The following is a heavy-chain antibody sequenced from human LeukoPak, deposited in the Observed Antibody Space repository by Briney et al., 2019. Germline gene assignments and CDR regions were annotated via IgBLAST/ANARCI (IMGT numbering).Heavy chain of an antibody. D-gene: IGHD6-13*01. CDR2: INHSGST. V-gene: IGHV4-34*01. CDR3: ARDPTGIAAAGTNY. Sequence: PSETLSLTCAVYGGSFSGYYWSWIRQPPGKGLEWIGEINHSGSTNYNPSLKSRVTISVDTSKNQFSLKLSSVTAADTAVYYCARDPTGIAAAGTNYWGQGTLVTVSS. CDR1: GGSFSGYY. J-gene: IGHJ4*02.